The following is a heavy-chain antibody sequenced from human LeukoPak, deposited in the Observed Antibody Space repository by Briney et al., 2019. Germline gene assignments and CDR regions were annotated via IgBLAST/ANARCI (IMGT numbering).Heavy chain of an antibody. V-gene: IGHV1-2*02. CDR3: ARDLGALGAAAGTPFDY. D-gene: IGHD6-13*01. Sequence: ASVKVSCKASGYTFTGYYMHWVRQAPGQGLEWMGWINPNSGGTNYAQKFQGRVTMTRYTSISTAYMELGRLRSDDTAVYYCARDLGALGAAAGTPFDYWGQGTLVTVSS. CDR2: INPNSGGT. J-gene: IGHJ4*02. CDR1: GYTFTGYY.